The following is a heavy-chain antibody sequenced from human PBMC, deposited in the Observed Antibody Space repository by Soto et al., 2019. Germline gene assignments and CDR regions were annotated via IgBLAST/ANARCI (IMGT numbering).Heavy chain of an antibody. D-gene: IGHD3-10*01. CDR3: ARAGFGITFDV. Sequence: LRLSCAASGFTFSSYWMNWVRQAPGKGLEWVANIKQDASEIYYVGSVKGRFTISRDNAKNSLSLQMNSLRVEETAVYYCARAGFGITFDVWGQGTMVTV. CDR2: IKQDASEI. J-gene: IGHJ3*01. V-gene: IGHV3-7*01. CDR1: GFTFSSYW.